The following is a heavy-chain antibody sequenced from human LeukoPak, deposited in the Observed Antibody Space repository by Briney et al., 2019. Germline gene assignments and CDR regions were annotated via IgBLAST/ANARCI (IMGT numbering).Heavy chain of an antibody. V-gene: IGHV3-21*01. J-gene: IGHJ4*02. D-gene: IGHD3-22*01. CDR2: ISSSSSYI. CDR3: ATAKTYYYGSSGYYFDY. Sequence: GGSLRLSCAASGFTFSSYSMNWVRQAPGKGLEWVSSISSSSSYIYYADSVKGRFTISRDNAKNSLYLQMNSLRAEDTAVYYCATAKTYYYGSSGYYFDYWGQGTLVTVSS. CDR1: GFTFSSYS.